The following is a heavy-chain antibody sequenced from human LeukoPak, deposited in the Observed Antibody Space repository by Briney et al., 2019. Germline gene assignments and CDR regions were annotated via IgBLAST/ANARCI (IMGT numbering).Heavy chain of an antibody. CDR2: FDPEDGET. Sequence: GASVKVSCKVSGYTLTELSMHWVRQAPGKGLEWMGGFDPEDGETIYAQKFQGRVTMTEDTSTDTAYMELSSLRSEDTAVYYCATGVPAVTASHYYYYYYMDVWGKGTTVTVSS. CDR1: GYTLTELS. J-gene: IGHJ6*03. CDR3: ATGVPAVTASHYYYYYYMDV. D-gene: IGHD4-11*01. V-gene: IGHV1-24*01.